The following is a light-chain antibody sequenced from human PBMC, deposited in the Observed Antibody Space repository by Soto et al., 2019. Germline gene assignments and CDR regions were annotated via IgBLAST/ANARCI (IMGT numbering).Light chain of an antibody. J-gene: IGKJ4*01. V-gene: IGKV3-11*01. CDR1: QSVSSY. CDR2: DAS. CDR3: QQRSYWPLT. Sequence: EIVLTQSPATLSLSPGERATLSCRASQSVSSYLAWYQQKPGQAPRLLIYDASNRATGIPARFSGSGSGTEFTLTISSLEPEDFAVYYCQQRSYWPLTFGGGTKVEIK.